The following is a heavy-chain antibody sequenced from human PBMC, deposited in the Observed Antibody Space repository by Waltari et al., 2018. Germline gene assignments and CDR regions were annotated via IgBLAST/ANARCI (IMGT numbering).Heavy chain of an antibody. CDR2: IDPSDSFR. CDR3: VRHRTTYPLEIDY. CDR1: GYSFTSHW. Sequence: EVQLVQSGAEVKKPEESLRISWQGSGYSFTSHWSSGVRQMPGKGLGWVGRIDPSDSFRNYGPAFEGHVTISVDQSLRTAYLQWDSLKASDTAIYYCVRHRTTYPLEIDYWGQGTLVTVSS. V-gene: IGHV5-10-1*01. D-gene: IGHD2-2*01. J-gene: IGHJ4*02.